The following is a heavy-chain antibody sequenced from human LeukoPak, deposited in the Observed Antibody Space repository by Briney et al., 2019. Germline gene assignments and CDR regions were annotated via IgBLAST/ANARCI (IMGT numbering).Heavy chain of an antibody. D-gene: IGHD5-12*01. V-gene: IGHV3-23*01. CDR3: VKEVVATIPPL. CDR1: GFILSNCA. CDR2: IDTKGTRT. Sequence: GGSLRLSCAASGFILSNCAMTWVRQAPGKGLEWVSGIDTKGTRTYYADSVKGRFTISRDNSKNTLSLQLNSLRAEDTAVYYCVKEVVATIPPLWGQGTLVTVSS. J-gene: IGHJ4*02.